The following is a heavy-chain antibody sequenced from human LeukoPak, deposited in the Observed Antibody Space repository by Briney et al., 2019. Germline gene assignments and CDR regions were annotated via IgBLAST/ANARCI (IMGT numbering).Heavy chain of an antibody. D-gene: IGHD5-12*01. J-gene: IGHJ4*02. CDR1: GGSFSGYY. Sequence: SETLSLTCAVYGGSFSGYYWSWIRQPPGKGLEWIGEINHSGSTNYNPSLKSRVTISVDTSKNQFSLKLSSVTAEDTAMYYCARGYSGYDYWGQGTLVTVSS. V-gene: IGHV4-34*01. CDR3: ARGYSGYDY. CDR2: INHSGST.